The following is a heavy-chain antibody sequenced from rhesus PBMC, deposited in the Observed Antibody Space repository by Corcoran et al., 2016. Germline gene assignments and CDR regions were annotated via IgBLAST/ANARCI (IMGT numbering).Heavy chain of an antibody. V-gene: IGHV4-80*01. Sequence: QVQLQESGPGLVKPSETLSLTCAVSGGSFSSYWWSWIRQPPGKGLEWIGEINGNSGSNNYNPSLRSRVTSSKDASKNQFSLKLSAVTAADTAVYYCARLGEDDYGYYYTSFDYWGQGVLVTVSS. D-gene: IGHD3-9*01. CDR1: GGSFSSYW. CDR2: INGNSGSN. J-gene: IGHJ4*01. CDR3: ARLGEDDYGYYYTSFDY.